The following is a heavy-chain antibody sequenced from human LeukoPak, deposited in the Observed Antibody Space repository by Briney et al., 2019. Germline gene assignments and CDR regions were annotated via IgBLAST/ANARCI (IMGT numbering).Heavy chain of an antibody. V-gene: IGHV3-43*01. CDR3: AKDRYEYQLLGPSDY. D-gene: IGHD2-2*01. J-gene: IGHJ4*02. CDR1: GFTFDDYT. Sequence: GGSLRLSCAASGFTFDDYTMHWVRQTPGKGLEWVSLINWDGRTTYYADSVKGRFTISRDNSKNSLCLQMTSLRTEDTALYYCAKDRYEYQLLGPSDYWGQGTLVTVSS. CDR2: INWDGRTT.